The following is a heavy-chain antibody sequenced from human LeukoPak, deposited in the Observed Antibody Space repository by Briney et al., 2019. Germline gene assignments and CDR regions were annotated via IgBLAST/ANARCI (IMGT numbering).Heavy chain of an antibody. J-gene: IGHJ4*02. CDR1: GGSISSDSYY. V-gene: IGHV4-39*01. CDR2: VYYSGST. CDR3: ASLAVAGLSEGY. D-gene: IGHD6-19*01. Sequence: PSETLSLTCTVSGGSISSDSYYWAWIRQPPGKGLEWIASVYYSGSTYYNQSLKSRVTISVDTSRNQFSLKLSSVTAADTAVYYCASLAVAGLSEGYWGQGTLVIVSS.